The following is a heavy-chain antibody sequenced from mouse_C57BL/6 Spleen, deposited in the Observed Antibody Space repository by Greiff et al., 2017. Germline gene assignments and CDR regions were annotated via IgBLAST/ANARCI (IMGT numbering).Heavy chain of an antibody. CDR3: ARDGRVDY. CDR2: IDPSDSYT. Sequence: QVQLQQSGAELVKPGASVKLSCKASGYTFTCYWMQWVKQRPGQGLEWIGEIDPSDSYTNYNQKFKGKATLTVDTSSSTAYMQLSSLTSEDSAVYYCARDGRVDYWGQGTTLTVSS. D-gene: IGHD1-1*02. CDR1: GYTFTCYW. V-gene: IGHV1-50*01. J-gene: IGHJ2*01.